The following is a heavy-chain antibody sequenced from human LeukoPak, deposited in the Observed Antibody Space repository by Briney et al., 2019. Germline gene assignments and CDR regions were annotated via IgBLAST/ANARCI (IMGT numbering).Heavy chain of an antibody. CDR1: GGSISSSSYY. CDR3: GRRTTTGTTGY. V-gene: IGHV4-39*01. J-gene: IGHJ4*02. CDR2: IYYSGST. Sequence: PSETLSLTCTVSGGSISSSSYYWGWIRQPPGKGLEWIGSIYYSGSTYYNPSLKSRVTISVDTSKNQFSLKLSSVTAADTAVYYCGRRTTTGTTGYWGQGTLVTVSS. D-gene: IGHD1-1*01.